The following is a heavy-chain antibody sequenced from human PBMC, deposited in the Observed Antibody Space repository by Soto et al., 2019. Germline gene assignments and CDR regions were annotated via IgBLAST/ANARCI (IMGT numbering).Heavy chain of an antibody. V-gene: IGHV1-69*02. CDR2: IIPILGIA. D-gene: IGHD3-3*01. J-gene: IGHJ4*02. CDR1: GGTFSSYT. CDR3: AGGNVRNYDFWSGYYRFDY. Sequence: ASVKVSCKASGGTFSSYTISWVRQAPGQGLEWMGRIIPILGIANYAQKFQGRVTITADKSTSTAYMELISLRSEDTAVYFCAGGNVRNYDFWSGYYRFDYWGQGTLVTVSS.